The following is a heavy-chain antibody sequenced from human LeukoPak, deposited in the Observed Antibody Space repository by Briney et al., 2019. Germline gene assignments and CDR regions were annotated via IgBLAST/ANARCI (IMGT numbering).Heavy chain of an antibody. J-gene: IGHJ6*02. Sequence: GGSLRLSCAASGFTFSSYSMNWVRQAPGKGLEWVSSISSSSSYIYYADSVKGRFTISRDNAKNSLYLQMNSLRAEDTAVYYCARARTYDILTGYYPDYYGMDVWGQGTTVTVSS. D-gene: IGHD3-9*01. CDR1: GFTFSSYS. V-gene: IGHV3-21*01. CDR3: ARARTYDILTGYYPDYYGMDV. CDR2: ISSSSSYI.